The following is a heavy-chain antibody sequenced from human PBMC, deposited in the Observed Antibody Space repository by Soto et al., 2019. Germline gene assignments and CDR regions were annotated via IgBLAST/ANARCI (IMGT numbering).Heavy chain of an antibody. CDR1: GFSFNTSG. CDR2: IAFDGSQE. V-gene: IGHV3-30*03. D-gene: IGHD2-21*02. J-gene: IGHJ6*02. CDR3: ATKVRVTNYLYYGMDV. Sequence: QVQLVESGGGVVQPGRALRLSCAASGFSFNTSGMHLVRQAPGKGLEWVAVIAFDGSQEFYGDSVRGRFTISRDNSKNTLFLQMKSLTPEDTAVYYCATKVRVTNYLYYGMDVWGQGTTVTVSS.